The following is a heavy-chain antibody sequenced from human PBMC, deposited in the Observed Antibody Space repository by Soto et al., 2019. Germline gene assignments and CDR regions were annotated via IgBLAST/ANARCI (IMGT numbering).Heavy chain of an antibody. Sequence: PSETLSLTCTVSGGSISSGGYSWSWIRQPPGKGLEWIGYIYHSGSTYYNPSLKSRVTISVDRSKNQFSLKLSSVTAADTAVYYCARASYGEAFDIWGQGTMVTVSS. CDR3: ARASYGEAFDI. CDR1: GGSISSGGYS. J-gene: IGHJ3*02. CDR2: IYHSGST. D-gene: IGHD3-10*01. V-gene: IGHV4-30-2*01.